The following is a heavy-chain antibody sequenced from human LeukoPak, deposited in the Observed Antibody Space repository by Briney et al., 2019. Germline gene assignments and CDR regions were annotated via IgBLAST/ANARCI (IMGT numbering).Heavy chain of an antibody. V-gene: IGHV3-23*01. CDR1: GFTFSSYE. Sequence: SGGSLRLSCAASGFTFSSYEMNWVRQAPGKGLQWVSSITSSGDGTYYADSVKGRFTISRDNSENMLYLQMNSLRVEDTAVYFCAKDRPNYYGSNGHYYRRDGDYWGQGTLVTVSS. CDR3: AKDRPNYYGSNGHYYRRDGDY. D-gene: IGHD3-22*01. CDR2: ITSSGDGT. J-gene: IGHJ4*02.